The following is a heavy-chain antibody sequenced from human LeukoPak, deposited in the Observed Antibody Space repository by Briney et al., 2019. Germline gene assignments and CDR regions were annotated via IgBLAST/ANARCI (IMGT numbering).Heavy chain of an antibody. D-gene: IGHD2-21*02. CDR3: ARDPAYCGGDCYAIGMDV. CDR2: ISSSSSYI. CDR1: GFTFSSYS. V-gene: IGHV3-21*01. Sequence: GGSLRLSCAASGFTFSSYSMNWVRQAPGKGLEWVSSISSSSSYIYYADSVKGRFTISRDNAKNSLYLQMNSLRAEDTAVYYCARDPAYCGGDCYAIGMDVWGQGTTVTVSS. J-gene: IGHJ6*02.